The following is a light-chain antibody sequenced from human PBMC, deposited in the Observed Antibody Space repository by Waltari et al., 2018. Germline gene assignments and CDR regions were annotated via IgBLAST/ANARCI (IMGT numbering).Light chain of an antibody. Sequence: EIMLTQSPGTLSLSPGERATLSCRASQSIGIYLAWYQQRPGQAPRLLIYGASNRATGIPDRFSGSGSGTDFSLTISRLDPEDVAVYYCQHYVRLPVTFGHGTKVEIK. CDR1: QSIGIY. J-gene: IGKJ1*01. CDR3: QHYVRLPVT. V-gene: IGKV3-20*01. CDR2: GAS.